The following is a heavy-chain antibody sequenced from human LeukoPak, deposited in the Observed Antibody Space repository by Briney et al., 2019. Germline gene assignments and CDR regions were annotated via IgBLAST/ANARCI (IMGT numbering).Heavy chain of an antibody. J-gene: IGHJ4*02. D-gene: IGHD3-22*01. CDR3: AGPLLTYYSDSSAYS. CDR1: GGSISSSNYY. Sequence: SETLSLTCTVSGGSISSSNYYWGWIRQPPGKGLEWIGIIYYSGSTYYNPSLKSRVTISIDTSKDQFSLKLSSVTAADTAVYYCAGPLLTYYSDSSAYSWGQGTLVTVSS. V-gene: IGHV4-39*01. CDR2: IYYSGST.